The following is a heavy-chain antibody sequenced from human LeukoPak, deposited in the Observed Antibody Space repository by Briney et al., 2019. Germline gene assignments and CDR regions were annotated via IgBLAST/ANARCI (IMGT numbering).Heavy chain of an antibody. CDR1: GYTFTGYY. D-gene: IGHD1-26*01. V-gene: IGHV1-2*02. Sequence: ASVKVSCKASGYTFTGYYMHWVRQAPGQGLEWMGWISPNSGGTNYAQKFQGRVTITTDESTSTAYMELSSLRSEDTAVYYCANSGSYSVDYYYYMDGWGKGTTVTVSS. J-gene: IGHJ6*03. CDR3: ANSGSYSVDYYYYMDG. CDR2: ISPNSGGT.